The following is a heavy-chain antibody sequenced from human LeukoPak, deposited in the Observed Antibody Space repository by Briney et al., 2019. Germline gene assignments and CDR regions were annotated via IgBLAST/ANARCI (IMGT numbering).Heavy chain of an antibody. D-gene: IGHD1-26*01. CDR1: GFTFSSYA. J-gene: IGHJ4*02. CDR2: ISGSGGST. Sequence: GGSLRLSCAASGFTFSSYAMSWVRQAPGKGLEWVSAISGSGGSTYYADSVKGRFTISTDNSKNTLYLQMNSLRAEDTAVYYCATSEQSGSYLYYFDYWGQGTLVTVSS. V-gene: IGHV3-23*01. CDR3: ATSEQSGSYLYYFDY.